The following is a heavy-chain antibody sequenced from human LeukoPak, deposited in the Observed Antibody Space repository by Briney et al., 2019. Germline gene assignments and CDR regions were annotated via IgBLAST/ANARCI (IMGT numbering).Heavy chain of an antibody. CDR2: IRSKTNNYAT. V-gene: IGHV3-73*01. CDR3: TRLEAAADSDY. CDR1: GFTFSGSP. Sequence: GGSLRLSCAASGFTFSGSPIHWVRQASGKGLEWVGRIRSKTNNYATAYTASVKGRFTISRDDSKNTSYLQMNSLKTEDTAMYYCTRLEAAADSDYWGQGTLVTVSS. D-gene: IGHD6-13*01. J-gene: IGHJ4*02.